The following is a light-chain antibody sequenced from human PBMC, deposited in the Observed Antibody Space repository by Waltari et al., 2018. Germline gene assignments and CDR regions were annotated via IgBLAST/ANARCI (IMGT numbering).Light chain of an antibody. CDR3: HSRDTTSTRV. CDR1: SLRRSY. J-gene: IGLJ3*02. Sequence: SSELTQDPAVSVALGQTVRITCQGDSLRRSYASRYQQRPGQAPILILYGQNNRPSGIPDRFSGSTSGNTASLTITGTQAEDEADYFCHSRDTTSTRVFGGGTRLTV. CDR2: GQN. V-gene: IGLV3-19*01.